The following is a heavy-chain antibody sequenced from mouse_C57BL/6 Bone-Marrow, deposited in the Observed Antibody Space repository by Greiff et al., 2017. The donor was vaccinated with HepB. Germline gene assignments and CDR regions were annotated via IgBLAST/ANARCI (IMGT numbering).Heavy chain of an antibody. CDR3: ARKWYWEFAMDY. CDR2: ISSGSSNI. J-gene: IGHJ4*01. D-gene: IGHD4-1*01. Sequence: EVQGVESGGGLVKPGGSLKLSCAASGFTFSDYGMHWVRQAPEKGLEWVAYISSGSSNIYYADTVKGRFTISRDNAKNTLFLQMTRLRSEDTAMYYCARKWYWEFAMDYWGQGTSVTVSS. CDR1: GFTFSDYG. V-gene: IGHV5-17*01.